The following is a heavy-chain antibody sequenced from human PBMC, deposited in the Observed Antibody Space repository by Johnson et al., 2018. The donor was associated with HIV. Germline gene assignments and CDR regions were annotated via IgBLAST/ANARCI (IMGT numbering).Heavy chain of an antibody. CDR2: ISYDGPNK. D-gene: IGHD4-23*01. CDR3: AKSPAKDHGGNSGAFDI. J-gene: IGHJ3*02. CDR1: GFTFSSYA. Sequence: QVQLVESGGGVVQPGRSLRLSCAASGFTFSSYAMHWVRQAPGKGLEWVALISYDGPNKYYADSVKGRFTISRDNSKNTVYLQMNSLRAEDTAVYYCAKSPAKDHGGNSGAFDIWGQGTLVTVSS. V-gene: IGHV3-30-3*02.